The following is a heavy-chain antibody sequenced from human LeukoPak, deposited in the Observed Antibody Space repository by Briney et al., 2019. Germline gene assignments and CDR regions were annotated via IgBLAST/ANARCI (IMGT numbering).Heavy chain of an antibody. CDR1: GYTFTGYY. CDR3: AREGRITIFGVPGGQDAFDI. Sequence: ASVKVSCKASGYTFTGYYMHWVRQAPGQGLEWMGWINPNSGGTNYAQKFQGWVTMTRDTSISTAYMELSSLRSEDTAVYYCAREGRITIFGVPGGQDAFDIWGQGTMVTVSS. V-gene: IGHV1-2*04. CDR2: INPNSGGT. D-gene: IGHD3-3*01. J-gene: IGHJ3*02.